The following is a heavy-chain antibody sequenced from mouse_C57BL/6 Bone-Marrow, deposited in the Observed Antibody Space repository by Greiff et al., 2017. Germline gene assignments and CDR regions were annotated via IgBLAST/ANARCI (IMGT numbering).Heavy chain of an antibody. CDR1: GYSFTGYY. V-gene: IGHV1-42*01. CDR3: ARGGVTTVVAHYFDD. J-gene: IGHJ2*01. CDR2: INPSTGGT. Sequence: EVKLQESGPELVKPGASVKISCKASGYSFTGYYMNWVKQSPEKSLEWIGEINPSTGGTTYNQKFKAKATLTVDKSSSPAYMQLKSLTSEDAAVYYWARGGVTTVVAHYFDDWGQGTTLTVAS. D-gene: IGHD1-1*01.